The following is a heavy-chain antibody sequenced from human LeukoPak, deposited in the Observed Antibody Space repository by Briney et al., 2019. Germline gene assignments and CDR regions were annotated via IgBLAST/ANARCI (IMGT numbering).Heavy chain of an antibody. CDR3: AKDPAVYDPYGDDAFDI. CDR2: ISVDGGDI. D-gene: IGHD3-16*01. V-gene: IGHV3-23*01. Sequence: GGSLRLSCAASRFAFHNYAMTWIRQAPERGLEWVSSISVDGGDIKYTDSAKGRFTVSRDNSKNTLYLQMNSLRAEDTAVYYCAKDPAVYDPYGDDAFDIWGQGTMVTVSS. CDR1: RFAFHNYA. J-gene: IGHJ3*02.